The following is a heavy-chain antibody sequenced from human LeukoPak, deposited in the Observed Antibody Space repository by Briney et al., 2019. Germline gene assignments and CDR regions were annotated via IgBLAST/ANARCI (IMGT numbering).Heavy chain of an antibody. Sequence: PSETLSLTCTVSGGSISSYYWSWIRQPPGKGLEWIGEINHSGGTNYNPSLKSRVTISVDTSKNQFSLKLSSVTAADTAVYYCATYYYDSSGYHDYWGQGTLVTVSS. CDR3: ATYYYDSSGYHDY. D-gene: IGHD3-22*01. V-gene: IGHV4-34*01. CDR1: GGSISSYY. CDR2: INHSGGT. J-gene: IGHJ4*02.